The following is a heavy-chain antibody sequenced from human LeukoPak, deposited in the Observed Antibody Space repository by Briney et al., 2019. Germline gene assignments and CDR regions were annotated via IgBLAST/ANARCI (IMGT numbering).Heavy chain of an antibody. Sequence: GRSLRLSCAASGFAFSSYAMHWVRQAPGKGLEWVAVISYDGSNKYYADSVKGRFTISRDNSKNTLYLQMNSPRAEDTAVYYCARAITMVRGVLDYWGQGTLVTVSS. CDR3: ARAITMVRGVLDY. J-gene: IGHJ4*02. V-gene: IGHV3-30*04. CDR2: ISYDGSNK. CDR1: GFAFSSYA. D-gene: IGHD3-10*01.